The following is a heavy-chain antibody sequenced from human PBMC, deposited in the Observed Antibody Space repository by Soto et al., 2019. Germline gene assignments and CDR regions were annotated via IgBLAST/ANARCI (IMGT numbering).Heavy chain of an antibody. J-gene: IGHJ4*02. Sequence: QVQLQESGPGLVKPSQTLSLTCTVSGGSISSGGYYWSWIRQHPGKGLEWIGYIYYSGSTYYNPSLKSRVTVSGDTSKNQFTLKLSSVTAADTAVYYCARGGPKQLVRIHLDYWGQGTLVTVSS. CDR1: GGSISSGGYY. V-gene: IGHV4-31*03. CDR2: IYYSGST. CDR3: ARGGPKQLVRIHLDY. D-gene: IGHD6-13*01.